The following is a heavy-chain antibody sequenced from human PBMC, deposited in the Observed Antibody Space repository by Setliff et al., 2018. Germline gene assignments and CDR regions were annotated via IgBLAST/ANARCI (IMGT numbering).Heavy chain of an antibody. J-gene: IGHJ6*02. CDR1: GFTFSNAW. D-gene: IGHD3-22*01. CDR3: TTQTYYYDSSGYRPGGYYGMDV. V-gene: IGHV3-15*01. CDR2: IKSKTDGGTT. Sequence: PGESLTISCAASGFTFSNAWMSWVRQAPGKGLEWVGRIKSKTDGGTTDYAAPVKGRFTISRDDSKNTLYLQMNSLKTEDTAVYYCTTQTYYYDSSGYRPGGYYGMDVWGQGTTVTVSS.